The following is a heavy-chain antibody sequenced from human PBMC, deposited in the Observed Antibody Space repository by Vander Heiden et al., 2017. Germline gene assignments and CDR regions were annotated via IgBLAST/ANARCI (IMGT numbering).Heavy chain of an antibody. CDR2: ISSSISYI. CDR1: GFTLVSYG. CDR3: AMYFTGTTTNHFDY. J-gene: IGHJ4*02. V-gene: IGHV3-21*01. D-gene: IGHD4-4*01. Sequence: EVQLVESGGGLVKPGGSMRLSCAASGFTLVSYGLNWVRQAPGKWLELVSSISSSISYISYAASVKGRFTISRDNAKNALYLQMNSMRAEDTAVYYCAMYFTGTTTNHFDYWGQGTLVTVYS.